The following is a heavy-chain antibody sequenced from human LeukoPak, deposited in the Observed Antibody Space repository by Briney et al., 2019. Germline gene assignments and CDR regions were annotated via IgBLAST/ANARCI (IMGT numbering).Heavy chain of an antibody. V-gene: IGHV1-69*04. D-gene: IGHD3-3*01. CDR2: IIPILGIA. J-gene: IGHJ4*02. CDR3: ARADSLSDYDFWSGYLDY. CDR1: GGTFSSYA. Sequence: SVKVSCKASGGTFSSYAISWVRQAPGQGLEWMGRIIPILGIANYAQKFQGRVTITADKSTSTAYMELSSLRSEDTAVYYCARADSLSDYDFWSGYLDYWGQGTLVTVSS.